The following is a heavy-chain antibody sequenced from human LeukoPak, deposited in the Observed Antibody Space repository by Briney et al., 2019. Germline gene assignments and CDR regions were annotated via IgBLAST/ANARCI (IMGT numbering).Heavy chain of an antibody. Sequence: PSETLSLTCAVSGGSISSSNWWSWVRQPPGKGLEWIGEIYHSGSTNYNPSLKSRVSISVDKSKNQFSLKLSSVTAADTAVYYCARVSKYYYGSGSYFDYWGQGTLVTVSS. V-gene: IGHV4-4*02. D-gene: IGHD3-10*01. CDR1: GGSISSSNW. J-gene: IGHJ4*02. CDR3: ARVSKYYYGSGSYFDY. CDR2: IYHSGST.